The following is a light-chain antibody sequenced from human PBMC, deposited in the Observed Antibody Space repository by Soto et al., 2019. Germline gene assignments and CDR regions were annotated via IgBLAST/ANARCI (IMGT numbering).Light chain of an antibody. CDR2: DAS. CDR3: QHRTDWPPICT. Sequence: EIVLTQSPLTLALSPGERATLSCRASQSVATYLAWYQQRPGQAPRLLIYDASHRATGIPARFSGSGSGTAFTLTISSLEPEDVAVYYCQHRTDWPPICTFGPGTKVEIK. CDR1: QSVATY. V-gene: IGKV3-11*01. J-gene: IGKJ2*02.